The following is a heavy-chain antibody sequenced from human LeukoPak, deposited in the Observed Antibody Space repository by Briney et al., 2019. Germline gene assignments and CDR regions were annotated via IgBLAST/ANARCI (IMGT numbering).Heavy chain of an antibody. CDR1: GFTFSSYA. D-gene: IGHD6-6*01. V-gene: IGHV3-23*01. CDR3: AKRDPPRRFSSAVDY. Sequence: PGRSLRLSCAASGFTFSSYAMHWVRQAPGKGLEWVSAISGSGGSTYYADSVKGRFTISRDNSKNTLYLQMNSLRAEDTAVYYCAKRDPPRRFSSAVDYWGQGTLVTVS. CDR2: ISGSGGST. J-gene: IGHJ4*02.